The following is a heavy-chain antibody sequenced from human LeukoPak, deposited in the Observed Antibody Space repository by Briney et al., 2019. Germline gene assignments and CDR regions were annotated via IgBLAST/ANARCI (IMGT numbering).Heavy chain of an antibody. J-gene: IGHJ4*02. V-gene: IGHV3-48*04. D-gene: IGHD2-2*02. Sequence: GGSLRLSCAASGFTFSSYAMSWVRQAPGKGLEWVSYISSSGSTIYYADSVKGRFTISRDNAKNSLYLQMNSLRAEDTAVYYCAKVGRYCSSTSCYRYYFDYWGQGTLVTVSS. CDR2: ISSSGSTI. CDR3: AKVGRYCSSTSCYRYYFDY. CDR1: GFTFSSYA.